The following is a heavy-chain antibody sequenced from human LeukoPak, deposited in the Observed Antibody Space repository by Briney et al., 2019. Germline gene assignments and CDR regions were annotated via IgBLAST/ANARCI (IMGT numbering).Heavy chain of an antibody. J-gene: IGHJ5*02. CDR2: INADGSGT. Sequence: PGGSLRLSCAASGFTFSSHWMHWVRPAPEKGLVGVAHINADGSGTYYAASVKGRFTISRDNAKNTLYLQMHSLTAEDTAVYYCVRGALRDCSYTSCSRGNWFDPWGEGPLVRVS. CDR1: GFTFSSHW. D-gene: IGHD2-2*01. CDR3: VRGALRDCSYTSCSRGNWFDP. V-gene: IGHV3-74*01.